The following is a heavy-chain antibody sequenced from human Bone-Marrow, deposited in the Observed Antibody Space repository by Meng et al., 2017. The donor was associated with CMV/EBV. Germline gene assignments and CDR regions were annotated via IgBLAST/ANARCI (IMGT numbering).Heavy chain of an antibody. V-gene: IGHV1-18*01. CDR2: ISAYNGNT. Sequence: QVQLVPSGAEVKNAGASVKVSRKASGYTFTSHGISWVRQAPGQGLEWMGWISAYNGNTNYAQKLQGRVTMTTDTSTSTAYMELRSLRSDDTAVYYCARDRAGGGYFDYWGQGTLVTVSS. J-gene: IGHJ4*02. CDR1: GYTFTSHG. CDR3: ARDRAGGGYFDY. D-gene: IGHD3-10*01.